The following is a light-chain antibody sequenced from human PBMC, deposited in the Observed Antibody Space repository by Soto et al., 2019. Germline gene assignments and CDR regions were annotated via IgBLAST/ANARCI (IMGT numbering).Light chain of an antibody. CDR1: STDVGSYNL. V-gene: IGLV2-23*01. CDR2: EGV. J-gene: IGLJ2*01. Sequence: QSVLTQPASVSGSPGQSITISCTGTSTDVGSYNLVSWYQQHPGKATKFIIYEGVKRPSGVSNRFSGSKSGDTASLTISGLQAADEAYDYCCSHAGRSTVIFGGGTKVTVL. CDR3: CSHAGRSTVI.